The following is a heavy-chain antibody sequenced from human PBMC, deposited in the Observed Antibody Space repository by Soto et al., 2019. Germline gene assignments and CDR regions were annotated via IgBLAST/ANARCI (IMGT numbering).Heavy chain of an antibody. D-gene: IGHD1-26*01. V-gene: IGHV3-74*01. CDR2: INSDGSTT. CDR3: ARDVGTSRKGCYYYGMGV. CDR1: GFTFSSYW. J-gene: IGHJ6*02. Sequence: GGSLRLSCAASGFTFSSYWMHWVRQAPGKGLVWVSRINSDGSTTSYADSVKGRFTISRDNAKNTLYLQMNSLRAEDTAVYYCARDVGTSRKGCYYYGMGVCGQGPTFTV.